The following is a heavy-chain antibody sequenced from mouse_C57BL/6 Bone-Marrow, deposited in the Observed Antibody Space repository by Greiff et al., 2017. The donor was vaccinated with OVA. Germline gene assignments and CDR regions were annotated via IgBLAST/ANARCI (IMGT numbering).Heavy chain of an antibody. CDR1: GFTFSSYA. D-gene: IGHD1-1*01. V-gene: IGHV5-4*01. CDR3: ARDYYGSSYFDH. J-gene: IGHJ2*01. CDR2: ISDGGSYT. Sequence: EVQLVESGGGLVKPGGSLKLSCAASGFTFSSYAMSWVRQTPEKRLEWVATISDGGSYTYYPDNVKGRFTISRDNAKNHLYLQMSHLKSEDTAMYYCARDYYGSSYFDHWGKGTTHTVSS.